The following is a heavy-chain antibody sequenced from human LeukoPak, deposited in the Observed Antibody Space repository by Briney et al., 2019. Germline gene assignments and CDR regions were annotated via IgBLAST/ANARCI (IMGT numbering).Heavy chain of an antibody. CDR1: GGSISSGSYY. V-gene: IGHV4-61*02. D-gene: IGHD3-22*01. CDR2: IYTSGST. J-gene: IGHJ3*02. Sequence: SQTLSLTCTVSGGSISSGSYYWSWIRQPAGKGLEWIGRIYTSGSTNYNPSLKSRVTISVDTSKNQFSLKLSSVTAADTAVYYCARGSSYYDSSGYHYGDAFDIWGQGTMVTVSS. CDR3: ARGSSYYDSSGYHYGDAFDI.